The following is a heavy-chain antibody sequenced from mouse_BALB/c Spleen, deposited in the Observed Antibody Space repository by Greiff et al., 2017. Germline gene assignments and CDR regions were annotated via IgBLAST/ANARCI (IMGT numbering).Heavy chain of an antibody. Sequence: VQLKQSGTVLARPGASVKMSCKASGYTFTSYWMHWVKQRPGQGLEWIGAIYPGNSDTSYNQKFKGKAKLTAVTSTSTAYTELSSLTNEDSAVYYCTRGGLRAYYAMDYWGQGTSVTVSS. V-gene: IGHV1-5*01. CDR1: GYTFTSYW. CDR3: TRGGLRAYYAMDY. D-gene: IGHD2-4*01. CDR2: IYPGNSDT. J-gene: IGHJ4*01.